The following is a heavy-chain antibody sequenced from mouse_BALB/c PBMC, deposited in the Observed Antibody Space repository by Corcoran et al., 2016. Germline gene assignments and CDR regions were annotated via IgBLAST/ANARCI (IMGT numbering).Heavy chain of an antibody. CDR1: GYTFTNYG. CDR2: INTYTGEP. J-gene: IGHJ2*01. CDR3: ARLGYLDY. Sequence: QIQLVQSGPELKKPGETVRISCKASGYTFTNYGMNWVKQAPGKGLKWRGWINTYTGEPTYADDFKGRFAFSLETSASTAYLQINNLKNEDMATYFCARLGYLDYWGQGTTLTVSS. V-gene: IGHV9-1*02.